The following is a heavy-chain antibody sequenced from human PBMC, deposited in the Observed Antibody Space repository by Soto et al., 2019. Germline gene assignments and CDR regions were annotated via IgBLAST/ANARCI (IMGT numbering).Heavy chain of an antibody. Sequence: EVQLVESGGGLVQPGGSLRLSCAASGFTFSSYWMSWVRQAPGKGLEWVANIKQDGSEKYYVDSVKGRFTISRDNAKNSLYLQMNCLRAEDTAVDYCAREAARLYYYSYGMDVWGQGTTVTVSS. CDR1: GFTFSSYW. CDR2: IKQDGSEK. J-gene: IGHJ6*02. CDR3: AREAARLYYYSYGMDV. D-gene: IGHD6-6*01. V-gene: IGHV3-7*05.